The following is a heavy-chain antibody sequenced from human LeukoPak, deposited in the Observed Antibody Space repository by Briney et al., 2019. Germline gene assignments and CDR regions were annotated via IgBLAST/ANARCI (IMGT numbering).Heavy chain of an antibody. CDR3: ATSPKVWKDYYDSSGYFDY. CDR2: FDPEDGET. V-gene: IGHV1-24*01. CDR1: GYTLTELS. D-gene: IGHD3-22*01. J-gene: IGHJ4*02. Sequence: ASVKVSCKVSGYTLTELSMHWVRQAPGKGHEWMGGFDPEDGETIYAQKFQGRVTMTEDTSTDTAYMELSSLRSEDTAVYYCATSPKVWKDYYDSSGYFDYWGQGTLVTVSS.